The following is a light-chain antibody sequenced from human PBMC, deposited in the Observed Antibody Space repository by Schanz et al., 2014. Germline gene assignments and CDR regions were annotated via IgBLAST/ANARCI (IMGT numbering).Light chain of an antibody. Sequence: QSVLTQPPSVSGAPGQSVTISCTGTSSNIGSFYHVHWYQQLPGTAPKLVIYGNSNRPSGVPDRFSGSKSGTSASLAITGLQAEDEADYYCQSYDSSLSALFGGGTKLTVL. V-gene: IGLV1-40*01. CDR1: SSNIGSFYH. CDR3: QSYDSSLSAL. CDR2: GNS. J-gene: IGLJ2*01.